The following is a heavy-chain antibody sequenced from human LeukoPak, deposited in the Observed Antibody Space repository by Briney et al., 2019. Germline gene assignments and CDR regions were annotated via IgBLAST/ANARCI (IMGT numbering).Heavy chain of an antibody. CDR2: FDPEDGET. Sequence: GAPVKVSCKVSGYTLTELSMHWVRQAPGKGLEWMGGFDPEDGETIYAQKFQGRVTMTEDTSTDTAYMELSSLRSEDTAVYYCATGYSSGYDAFDIWGQGTMVTVSS. V-gene: IGHV1-24*01. D-gene: IGHD6-19*01. CDR3: ATGYSSGYDAFDI. CDR1: GYTLTELS. J-gene: IGHJ3*02.